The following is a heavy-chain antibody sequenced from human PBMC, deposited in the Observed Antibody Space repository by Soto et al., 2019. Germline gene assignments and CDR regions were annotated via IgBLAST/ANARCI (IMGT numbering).Heavy chain of an antibody. Sequence: QVQLVESGGGVVQPGRSLRLSCAASGFTFSSYGMHWVRQAPGKGLEWVAVIWYDGSNKYYADSVKGRFSISRDNSKNTRYLQMNSLRAEDTAVYYCARDAWILGESATYPGYYFDYWGQGTLVTVSS. J-gene: IGHJ4*02. CDR2: IWYDGSNK. CDR1: GFTFSSYG. V-gene: IGHV3-33*01. D-gene: IGHD5-18*01. CDR3: ARDAWILGESATYPGYYFDY.